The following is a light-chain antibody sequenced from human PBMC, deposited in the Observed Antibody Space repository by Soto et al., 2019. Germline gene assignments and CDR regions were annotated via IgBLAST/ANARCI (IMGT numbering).Light chain of an antibody. V-gene: IGKV2-28*01. CDR1: QTLVHSYGYNY. Sequence: DIVMSQSPLSLPVTPGEPASISCGSSQTLVHSYGYNYLDWYLQRAGQSPRLLIDLGSNRASGVPDRFSGRGSGTDFTLKISRVEAEDVGVYYCMQALQTPPPFGQGTRLE. J-gene: IGKJ5*01. CDR3: MQALQTPPP. CDR2: LGS.